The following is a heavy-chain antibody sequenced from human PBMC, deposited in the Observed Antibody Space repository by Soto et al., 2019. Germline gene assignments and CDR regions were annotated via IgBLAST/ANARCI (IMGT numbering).Heavy chain of an antibody. D-gene: IGHD7-27*01. Sequence: SETLSLTCTVSGGSVSSGSYYWSWIRQAPGKGLEWIGHIYYSGNTNYNPSLRSRVTISVDTSKNQFSLKLSSVTAADTAVYYCATGYNWFDPWGQGTLVTVSS. V-gene: IGHV4-61*01. CDR2: IYYSGNT. CDR3: ATGYNWFDP. J-gene: IGHJ5*02. CDR1: GGSVSSGSYY.